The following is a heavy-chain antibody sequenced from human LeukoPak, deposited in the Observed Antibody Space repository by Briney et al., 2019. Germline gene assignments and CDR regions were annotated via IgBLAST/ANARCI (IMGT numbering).Heavy chain of an antibody. Sequence: PSETLSLTCTVSGGSISYFYWSWIRQPAGKGLEWIGRIYTSGSTNYNPSLQSRVTMSVDTSRKQFSLKLSSVTAADTAVYYCARVRGSSGSYEYYHYMDVWGKGTTVTISS. J-gene: IGHJ6*03. CDR1: GGSISYFY. D-gene: IGHD1-26*01. CDR3: ARVRGSSGSYEYYHYMDV. V-gene: IGHV4-4*07. CDR2: IYTSGST.